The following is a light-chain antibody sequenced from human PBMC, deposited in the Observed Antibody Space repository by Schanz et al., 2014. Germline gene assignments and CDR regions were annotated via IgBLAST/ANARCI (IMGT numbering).Light chain of an antibody. J-gene: IGLJ1*01. V-gene: IGLV2-8*01. CDR2: DVN. CDR1: SSDVGGYNY. Sequence: QSALTQPASVSGSPGQSITISCTGTSSDVGGYNYVSWYQQHPGKAPKLMIYDVNNRPSGVPDRFSGSKSGNTASLTVSGLQAEDEADYYCRSYAGSNNFYVFGTGTKLTVL. CDR3: RSYAGSNNFYV.